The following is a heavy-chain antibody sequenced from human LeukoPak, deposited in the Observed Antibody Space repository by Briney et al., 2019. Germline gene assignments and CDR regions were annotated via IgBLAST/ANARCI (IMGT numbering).Heavy chain of an antibody. J-gene: IGHJ3*02. CDR3: QGSGSYYNGDAIDI. CDR2: IKSKTDGGTT. D-gene: IGHD3-10*01. Sequence: GGSLRLSCAASGFTFSNAWMSWVRQAPGKGLEWVGRIKSKTDGGTTDYAAPVKGRFTISRDDSKNTLYLQMNSLKTEDTAVYYCQGSGSYYNGDAIDIWGQGTMVTVSS. V-gene: IGHV3-15*01. CDR1: GFTFSNAW.